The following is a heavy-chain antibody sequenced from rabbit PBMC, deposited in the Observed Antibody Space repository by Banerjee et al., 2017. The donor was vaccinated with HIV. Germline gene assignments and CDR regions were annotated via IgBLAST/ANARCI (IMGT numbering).Heavy chain of an antibody. CDR2: INTSSGNA. CDR3: ARDAGDAGWNFNL. V-gene: IGHV1S45*01. D-gene: IGHD4-2*01. Sequence: QEQLEESGGDLVKPEGSLTLTCTASGFSFSNKYVMCWVRQAPGKGLEWIACINTSSGNAVYASWAKGRFTISRTSSTTVTLQMTSLTAADTATYFCARDAGDAGWNFNLWGQGTLVTVS. J-gene: IGHJ4*01. CDR1: GFSFSNKYV.